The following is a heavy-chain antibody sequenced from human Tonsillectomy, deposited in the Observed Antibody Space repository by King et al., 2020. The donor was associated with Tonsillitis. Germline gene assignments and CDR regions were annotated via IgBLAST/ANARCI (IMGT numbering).Heavy chain of an antibody. CDR2: ISYDGSDE. CDR1: GFTFSDYG. J-gene: IGHJ3*02. CDR3: AKALSGTYDAFDI. D-gene: IGHD1-7*01. Sequence: VQLVESGGGVVQPERSLRLSCAGSGFTFSDYGMHWVRQAPGKGLEWVAIISYDGSDEYYTDSVKGRFTVSRDNSKNTLYLQMNSLRAEETAVYYCAKALSGTYDAFDICGQGTMVTVSS. V-gene: IGHV3-30*18.